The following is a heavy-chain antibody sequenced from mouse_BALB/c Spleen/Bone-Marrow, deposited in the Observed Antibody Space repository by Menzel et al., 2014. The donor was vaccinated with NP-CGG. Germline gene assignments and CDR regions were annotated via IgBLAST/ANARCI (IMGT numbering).Heavy chain of an antibody. Sequence: GQLVESGGGLVKPGGSLKLSCAASGFAFSSYDMSWVRQTPEKRLEWVAYISSGGGSTYYPDTVKGRFTISRDNAKNTLYLQMSSLKSEDTAMYYCAREVLRDYFDYWGQGTTLTVSS. D-gene: IGHD1-1*01. CDR2: ISSGGGST. J-gene: IGHJ2*01. V-gene: IGHV5-12-1*01. CDR3: AREVLRDYFDY. CDR1: GFAFSSYD.